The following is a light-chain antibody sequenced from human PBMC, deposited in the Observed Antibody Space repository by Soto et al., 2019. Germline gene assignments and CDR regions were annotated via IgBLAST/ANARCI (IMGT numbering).Light chain of an antibody. V-gene: IGKV1-8*01. CDR1: QGISSY. J-gene: IGKJ1*01. Sequence: AIRMTQSPSSFSASTGDRVTITCRASQGISSYLAWYQQKPGKAPKLLIYAASTLQSGVPSRFSGSGSVTDFTLTISCLQSEDFATYYCQQCYSYPPTFGQGTKVDIK. CDR3: QQCYSYPPT. CDR2: AAS.